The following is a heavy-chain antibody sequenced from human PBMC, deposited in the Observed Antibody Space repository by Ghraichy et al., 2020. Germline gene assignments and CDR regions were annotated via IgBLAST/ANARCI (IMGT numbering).Heavy chain of an antibody. CDR2: IDWDGDK. D-gene: IGHD4-17*01. J-gene: IGHJ4*02. V-gene: IGHV2-70*11. CDR1: GFSLRTPKMG. Sequence: QTLSLTCTFSGFSLRTPKMGVSWIRQSPGKALEWLARIDWDGDKYYSTSLRTRLTISKDTSKDQVVFTMTKMDPVDTATYFCARTNYGDYFDFWGQGTLVTVSS. CDR3: ARTNYGDYFDF.